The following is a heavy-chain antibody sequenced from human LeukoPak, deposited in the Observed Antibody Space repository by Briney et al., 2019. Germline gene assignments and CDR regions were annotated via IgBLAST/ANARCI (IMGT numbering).Heavy chain of an antibody. J-gene: IGHJ6*03. CDR3: ARDRRRSSSWDIKYYYYYMDV. D-gene: IGHD6-13*01. V-gene: IGHV3-23*01. CDR2: ISGSGGST. Sequence: AGGSLRLSCAASGFTFSSYAMSWVRQAPGKGLEWVSAISGSGGSTYYADSVKGRFTISRDNSKNTLYLQTNSLRAEDTAVYYCARDRRRSSSWDIKYYYYYMDVWGKGTTVTVSS. CDR1: GFTFSSYA.